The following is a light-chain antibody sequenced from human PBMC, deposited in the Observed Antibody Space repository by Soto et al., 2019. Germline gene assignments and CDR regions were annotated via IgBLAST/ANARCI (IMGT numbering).Light chain of an antibody. Sequence: SYELTQPPSVSVAPGQTARITCGGNNIESKSVHWYQQRPGQAPVLVDHDDSDRPSGIPERISGSNSGNTATLTISRVEAGDEAEYYCQVWDGRSDHVIFGGGTKLTVL. CDR2: DDS. CDR3: QVWDGRSDHVI. J-gene: IGLJ2*01. CDR1: NIESKS. V-gene: IGLV3-21*02.